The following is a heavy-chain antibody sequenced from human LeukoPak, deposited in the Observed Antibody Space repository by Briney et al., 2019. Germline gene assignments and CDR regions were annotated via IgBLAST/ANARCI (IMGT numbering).Heavy chain of an antibody. V-gene: IGHV3-21*01. Sequence: PGGSLRLSCAASGFTFSSYSMNWVRQAPGKGLEWVSSISSSSSYIYYADSVKGRFTISRGNAKNSLYLQMNSLRAEDTAVYYCARDMHTIFGVVESYYYYMDVWGKGTTVTVSS. CDR3: ARDMHTIFGVVESYYYYMDV. D-gene: IGHD3-3*01. CDR2: ISSSSSYI. CDR1: GFTFSSYS. J-gene: IGHJ6*03.